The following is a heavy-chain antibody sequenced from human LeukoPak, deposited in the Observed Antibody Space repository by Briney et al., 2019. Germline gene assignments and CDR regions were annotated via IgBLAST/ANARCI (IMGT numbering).Heavy chain of an antibody. V-gene: IGHV4-39*01. J-gene: IGHJ5*02. D-gene: IGHD2-2*02. CDR3: ARARRCSTNSCYTYFDP. CDR1: GGSTGSSSFY. Sequence: PSETLSLTCTVSGGSTGSSSFYWAWLRQPPGKELEWIGSLYDSGSTFYNPSLKRRVTISVDTSNNQSSLKLNSVTAADTAVYYCARARRCSTNSCYTYFDPWGQGTLVTVSS. CDR2: LYDSGST.